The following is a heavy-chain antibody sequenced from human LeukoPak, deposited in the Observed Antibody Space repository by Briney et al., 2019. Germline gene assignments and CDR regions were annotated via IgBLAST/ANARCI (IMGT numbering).Heavy chain of an antibody. CDR2: IYYSGST. V-gene: IGHV4-59*01. Sequence: SETLSLTCTVSGGSISSYYWSWIRQPPGKGLEWIGYIYYSGSTNYNPSLKSRVTISVDTSKNQFSLKLSSVTAADTAVYYCARGLYDSSGYPASVYYFDYWGQGTLVTVSS. CDR3: ARGLYDSSGYPASVYYFDY. CDR1: GGSISSYY. J-gene: IGHJ4*02. D-gene: IGHD3-22*01.